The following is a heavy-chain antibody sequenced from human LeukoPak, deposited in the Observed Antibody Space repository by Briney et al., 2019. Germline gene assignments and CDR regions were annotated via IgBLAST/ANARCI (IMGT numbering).Heavy chain of an antibody. CDR2: IFHSGST. CDR1: GVSISSGGYS. V-gene: IGHV4-30-2*01. D-gene: IGHD3-10*01. CDR3: ARDRMVRGEAFDI. Sequence: PSETLSLTCAVSGVSISSGGYSWSWIRQPPGKGLEWIGYIFHSGSTYYNPSLKSRVTISVDRSKNQFSLKLSSVTAADTAVYYCARDRMVRGEAFDIWGQGTMVTVSS. J-gene: IGHJ3*02.